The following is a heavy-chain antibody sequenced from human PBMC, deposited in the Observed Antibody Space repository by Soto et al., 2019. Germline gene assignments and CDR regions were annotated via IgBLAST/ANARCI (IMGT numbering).Heavy chain of an antibody. V-gene: IGHV6-1*01. CDR1: GDSVSSNSAA. CDR2: TYYRSKWYK. Sequence: SQTLSLTCAISGDSVSSNSAAWNWIRQSPSRGLEWLGRTYYRSKWYKDYAVSVKSRITITPDTSKNQFSLQLNSVTAEDTAVYYCARGGSSGWSRGGFDYWGHGTMVTVSS. CDR3: ARGGSSGWSRGGFDY. D-gene: IGHD6-19*01. J-gene: IGHJ4*03.